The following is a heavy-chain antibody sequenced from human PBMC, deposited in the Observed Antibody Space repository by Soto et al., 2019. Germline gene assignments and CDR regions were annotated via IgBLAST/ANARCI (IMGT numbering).Heavy chain of an antibody. D-gene: IGHD5-12*01. CDR2: IYSGGST. Sequence: ESGGGLVQPGGSLRLSCAASGFTVSSNYMSWVRQAPGKGLEWVSVIYSGGSTYYADSVKGRFTISRDNSKNTLYLQMNSLRAEDTAVYYCARDQSGYSGYDYGHDAFDIWGQGTMVTVSS. J-gene: IGHJ3*02. CDR3: ARDQSGYSGYDYGHDAFDI. V-gene: IGHV3-66*01. CDR1: GFTVSSNY.